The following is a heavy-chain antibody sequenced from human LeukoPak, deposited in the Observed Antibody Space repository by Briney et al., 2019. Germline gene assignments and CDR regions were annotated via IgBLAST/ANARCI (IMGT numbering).Heavy chain of an antibody. CDR3: AKARPTYMFRGVPLDV. CDR1: GFTFSSYG. CDR2: ISYDESNQ. V-gene: IGHV3-30*18. Sequence: GGSLRLSCAASGFTFSSYGMHWDRQAPGKGLEWVAAISYDESNQSYADSVKGRFTISRDNSKNTLYLQMNSLRAEDTAVYYCAKARPTYMFRGVPLDVWGKGTTVPVSS. D-gene: IGHD3-10*01. J-gene: IGHJ6*04.